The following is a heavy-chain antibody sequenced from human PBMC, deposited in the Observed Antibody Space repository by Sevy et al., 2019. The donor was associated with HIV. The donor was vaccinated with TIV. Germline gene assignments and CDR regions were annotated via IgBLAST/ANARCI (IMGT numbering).Heavy chain of an antibody. D-gene: IGHD3-22*01. CDR2: IYYSGST. CDR1: GGSISSSSYY. CDR3: ARIPQADYYDSSGPNPTYPRYYYGMDV. J-gene: IGHJ6*02. V-gene: IGHV4-39*01. Sequence: KQSQTLSLTCTVSGGSISSSSYYWGRIRQPPGKGLEWIGSIYYSGSTYYNPSLKSRVTISVDTSKNQFSLKLSSVTAADTAVYYCARIPQADYYDSSGPNPTYPRYYYGMDVWGQGTTVTVSS.